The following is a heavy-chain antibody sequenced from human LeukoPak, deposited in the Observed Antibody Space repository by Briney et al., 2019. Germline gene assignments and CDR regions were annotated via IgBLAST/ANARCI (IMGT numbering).Heavy chain of an antibody. CDR2: IYSGGST. CDR1: GFTVSSNY. V-gene: IGHV3-53*01. J-gene: IGHJ4*02. Sequence: PGGSLRLSCAASGFTVSSNYMSWVRQAPGKGLEWVSVIYSGGSTYYADSAKGRFTISRDNSKNTLYLQMNSLRAEDTAVYYCARVPTTVTTVYFDYWGQGTLVTVSS. D-gene: IGHD4-17*01. CDR3: ARVPTTVTTVYFDY.